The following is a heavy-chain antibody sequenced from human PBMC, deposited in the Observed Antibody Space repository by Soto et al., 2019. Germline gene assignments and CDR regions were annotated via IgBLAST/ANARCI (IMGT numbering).Heavy chain of an antibody. J-gene: IGHJ4*02. CDR2: IYYSGST. CDR1: DDSINSDKYY. D-gene: IGHD3-3*01. Sequence: PSETLSLTCSVSDDSINSDKYYWGWIRQPPGKGLEWIGSIYYSGSTYYNPSLKSRVTISVDTSKNQFSLKLSSVTAADTAVYYCAATVGITIFGVAFDYWGQGTLVTVSS. V-gene: IGHV4-39*01. CDR3: AATVGITIFGVAFDY.